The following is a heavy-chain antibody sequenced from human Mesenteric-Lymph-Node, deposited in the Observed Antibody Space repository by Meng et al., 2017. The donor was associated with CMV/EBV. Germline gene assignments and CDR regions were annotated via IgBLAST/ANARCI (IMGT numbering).Heavy chain of an antibody. J-gene: IGHJ5*02. CDR1: GGSVSSGSYY. V-gene: IGHV4-39*01. D-gene: IGHD3-22*01. CDR2: IFYSGST. CDR3: ARHGTYYYDNSGYSNWFDP. Sequence: GSLRLSCTVSGGSVSSGSYYWGWIRQPPGKGLEWIGSIFYSGSTYYNPSLKSRVTISVDTSKNQFSLKVNSVTAADTAVYYCARHGTYYYDNSGYSNWFDPWGQGTLVTVSS.